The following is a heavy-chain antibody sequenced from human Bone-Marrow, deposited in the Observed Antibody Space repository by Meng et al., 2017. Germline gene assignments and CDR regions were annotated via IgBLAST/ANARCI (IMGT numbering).Heavy chain of an antibody. D-gene: IGHD3-10*01. CDR3: ARVDWSGGNPIDS. Sequence: QGQLQESGPGLVKPSGTLPLTCAVSGGSIISINWWTWVRQPPGKGLEWIGEIFHTGNTNFHPSLKSRVTISVDKSKNQFSLKLNSVTAADTAVYYCARVDWSGGNPIDSWGQGTLVTVSS. V-gene: IGHV4-4*02. CDR1: GGSIISINW. CDR2: IFHTGNT. J-gene: IGHJ4*02.